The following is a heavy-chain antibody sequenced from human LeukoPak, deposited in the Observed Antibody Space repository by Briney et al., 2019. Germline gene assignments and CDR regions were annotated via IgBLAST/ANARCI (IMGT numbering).Heavy chain of an antibody. CDR2: ISAYNGNT. J-gene: IGHJ4*02. CDR1: GYTFTSYG. Sequence: ASVKVSCKASGYTFTSYGISWVRQAPGQGLAWMGWISAYNGNTNYAQKLQGRVTMTTDTSTSTAYMELRSLRSDDTAVYYCARDGLRFLEWLLYPSYWGQGTLVTVSS. D-gene: IGHD3-3*01. V-gene: IGHV1-18*01. CDR3: ARDGLRFLEWLLYPSY.